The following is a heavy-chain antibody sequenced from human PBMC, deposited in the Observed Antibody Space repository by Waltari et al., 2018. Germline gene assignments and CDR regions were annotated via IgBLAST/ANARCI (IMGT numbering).Heavy chain of an antibody. V-gene: IGHV4-39*01. D-gene: IGHD5-12*01. Sequence: QLQLQESGPGLVKPSETLSLTCTVSGGSISSSSYYWGWIRQSPGKGLEWIGSIYYSGSTYYNTTLKSRVTISGDTSKNQFSLKLSSVTAADTAVYYCARHWKKSGYRFDPWGQGTLVTVSS. J-gene: IGHJ5*02. CDR1: GGSISSSSYY. CDR2: IYYSGST. CDR3: ARHWKKSGYRFDP.